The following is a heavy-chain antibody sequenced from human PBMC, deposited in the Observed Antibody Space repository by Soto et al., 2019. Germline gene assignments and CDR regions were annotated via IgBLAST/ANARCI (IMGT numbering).Heavy chain of an antibody. V-gene: IGHV4-4*02. D-gene: IGHD3-3*01. CDR2: IYHSGST. J-gene: IGHJ5*02. Sequence: QVQLQESGPGLVKPSGTLSLTCAVSSGSISSSNWWSWVRQPPGKGLEWIGEIYHSGSTNYNPSLKSRVTISVDKSKNQFSLKLSSVTAADTAVYYCAREGARAIFGVVRFPRPSNWFDPWGQGTLVTVSS. CDR3: AREGARAIFGVVRFPRPSNWFDP. CDR1: SGSISSSNW.